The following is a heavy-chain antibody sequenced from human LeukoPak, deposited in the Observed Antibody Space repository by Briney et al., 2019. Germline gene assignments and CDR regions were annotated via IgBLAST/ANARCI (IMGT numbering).Heavy chain of an antibody. Sequence: SQTLSLTCTVSGGSISSGSYYWSWIRQPAGKGLEWIERIYTSGSTNYNPSLKSRVTMSVDTSKNQFSLKLSSVTAADTAVYYCARANSVTKFDYWGQGTLVTVSS. CDR2: IYTSGST. V-gene: IGHV4-61*02. D-gene: IGHD4-17*01. CDR3: ARANSVTKFDY. CDR1: GGSISSGSYY. J-gene: IGHJ4*02.